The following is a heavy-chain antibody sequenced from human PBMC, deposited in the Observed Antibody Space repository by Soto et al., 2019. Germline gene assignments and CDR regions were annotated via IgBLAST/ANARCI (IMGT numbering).Heavy chain of an antibody. CDR3: ARCSGWYGQYYFDC. D-gene: IGHD6-13*01. CDR1: GFIVSSSY. J-gene: IGHJ4*02. Sequence: DVQLVETGGGLIQPGGSLRLSCAASGFIVSSSYMSWVRQAPGKGLEWVSVIYSDGRTYYADSVKGRFTISRDNSKNTLYVQMNSLSAEDTGVYYCARCSGWYGQYYFDCWGQGTLVTGSS. CDR2: IYSDGRT. V-gene: IGHV3-53*02.